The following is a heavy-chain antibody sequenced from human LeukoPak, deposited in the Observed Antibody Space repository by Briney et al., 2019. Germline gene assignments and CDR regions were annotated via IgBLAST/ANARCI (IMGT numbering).Heavy chain of an antibody. V-gene: IGHV4-34*01. CDR3: ARGGRTGSHSSGLLGY. CDR1: GGSFSGYY. Sequence: SETLSLTCAVYGGSFSGYYWSWIRQPPGKGLDWIGEINHSGSTNYNPSLKSRVTISVDTSKNQFSLKLSSVTAADTAVYYCARGGRTGSHSSGLLGYWGQGTLVTVSS. CDR2: INHSGST. J-gene: IGHJ4*02. D-gene: IGHD6-19*01.